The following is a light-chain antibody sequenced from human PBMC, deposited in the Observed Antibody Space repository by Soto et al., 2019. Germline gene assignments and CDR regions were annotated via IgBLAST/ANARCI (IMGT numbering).Light chain of an antibody. J-gene: IGKJ1*01. CDR1: QSVRST. CDR3: QQYNNWPWT. V-gene: IGKV3-15*01. CDR2: GAS. Sequence: IEMTQSPATLYEYPGERATLSCRASQSVRSTLAWYQQKPGQAPRLLIYGASTRATRIPARFSGSGSGTEFTLTISSLQSEDFAVYYCQQYNNWPWTFGQGTKADIK.